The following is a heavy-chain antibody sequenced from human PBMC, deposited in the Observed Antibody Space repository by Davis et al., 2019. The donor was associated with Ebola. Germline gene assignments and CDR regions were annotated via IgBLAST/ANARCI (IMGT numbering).Heavy chain of an antibody. CDR1: GGSMSSGTYY. D-gene: IGHD6-6*01. V-gene: IGHV4-39*07. CDR2: IYYNGRT. Sequence: GSLRLSCSVSGGSMSSGTYYWGWVRQPPGKGLEWIGSIYYNGRTYYNSSLEGRVTISLDTSKNQFSLKLRSVTAADTAVYFCARLSGLFSSSSGALYFDLWGRGTLVSVSS. J-gene: IGHJ2*01. CDR3: ARLSGLFSSSSGALYFDL.